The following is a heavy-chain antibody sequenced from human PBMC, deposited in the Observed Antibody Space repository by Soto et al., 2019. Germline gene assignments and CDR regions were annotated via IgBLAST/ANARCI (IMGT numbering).Heavy chain of an antibody. CDR1: GGSISSYY. D-gene: IGHD2-21*01. CDR3: MRGPRRAVIGITHYYGMDV. V-gene: IGHV4-59*01. CDR2: IYYSGST. J-gene: IGHJ6*02. Sequence: PSETLFLTCTVSGGSISSYYWSWIRQPPGKGLEWIGYIYYSGSTNYNPSLKSRVTMSVDTSKNQFSLKLSSVTAADTAVYYCMRGPRRAVIGITHYYGMDVWGQGTTVTV.